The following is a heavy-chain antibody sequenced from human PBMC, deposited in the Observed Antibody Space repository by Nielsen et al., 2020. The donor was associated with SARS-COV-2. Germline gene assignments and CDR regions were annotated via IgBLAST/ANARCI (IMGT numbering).Heavy chain of an antibody. J-gene: IGHJ6*02. CDR2: MNPNSGNT. Sequence: ASVKVSCKASGYTFTSYDINWVRQATGQGLEWMGWMNPNSGNTGYAQKFQGRVTMTRNTSISTAYMELSSLRSEDTAVYYCARGRRYCSSTSCYTPRYYYYYGMDVWGQGTTVTVSS. CDR1: GYTFTSYD. V-gene: IGHV1-8*01. D-gene: IGHD2-2*02. CDR3: ARGRRYCSSTSCYTPRYYYYYGMDV.